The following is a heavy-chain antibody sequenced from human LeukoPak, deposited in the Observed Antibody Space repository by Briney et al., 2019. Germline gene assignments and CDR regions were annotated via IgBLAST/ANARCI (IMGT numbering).Heavy chain of an antibody. J-gene: IGHJ3*02. V-gene: IGHV1-18*01. CDR2: ISAYNGNT. CDR3: ARGKGPPQLPAARLRGWPDAFDI. D-gene: IGHD2-2*01. Sequence: ASVTVSCKASGYTFTSYGISWVRQAPGQGLEWMGWISAYNGNTNYAQKLQGRVTMTTDTSTSTAYMELRSLRSDDTAVYYCARGKGPPQLPAARLRGWPDAFDIWGQGTMVTVSS. CDR1: GYTFTSYG.